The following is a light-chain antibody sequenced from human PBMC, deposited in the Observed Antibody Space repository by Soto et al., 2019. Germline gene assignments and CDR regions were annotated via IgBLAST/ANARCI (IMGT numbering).Light chain of an antibody. CDR2: GNS. J-gene: IGLJ1*01. V-gene: IGLV1-40*01. Sequence: QSVLTQPPSVSGAPGQRVTISCTGSSSNIGAGYDVHWYQQLPGTAPKLLIYGNSNRPSGVPDRFSGSKSDTSASLAITGLQAEAEADYYCQSYDSSLSGFYVFGTGTKLTVL. CDR1: SSNIGAGYD. CDR3: QSYDSSLSGFYV.